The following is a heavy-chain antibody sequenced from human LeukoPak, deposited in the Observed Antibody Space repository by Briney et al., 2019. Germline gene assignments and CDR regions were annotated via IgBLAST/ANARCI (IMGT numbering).Heavy chain of an antibody. D-gene: IGHD1-7*01. CDR2: MNPNSGNT. V-gene: IGHV1-8*01. Sequence: ASVKVSCKASGYTFTSYDINWVRQATGQGLEWMGWMNPNSGNTGYAQKFRGRVTMTRNTSISTAYMELSSLRSEDTAVYYCARVAGTKAWDAPDLWGRGTLVTVSS. CDR1: GYTFTSYD. CDR3: ARVAGTKAWDAPDL. J-gene: IGHJ2*01.